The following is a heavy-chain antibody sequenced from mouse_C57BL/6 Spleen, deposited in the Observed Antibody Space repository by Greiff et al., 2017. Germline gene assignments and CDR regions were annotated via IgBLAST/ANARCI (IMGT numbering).Heavy chain of an antibody. CDR2: IWSGGST. CDR1: GFSLTSYG. J-gene: IGHJ2*01. CDR3: ARNFIATVVEGSYFDY. V-gene: IGHV2-2*01. Sequence: VKLVESGPGLVQPSQSLSITCTVSGFSLTSYGVHWVRQSPGKGLEWLGVIWSGGSTDYNAAFISRLSISKDNSKSQVFFKMNSLQADDTAIYYCARNFIATVVEGSYFDYWGQGTTLTVSS. D-gene: IGHD1-1*01.